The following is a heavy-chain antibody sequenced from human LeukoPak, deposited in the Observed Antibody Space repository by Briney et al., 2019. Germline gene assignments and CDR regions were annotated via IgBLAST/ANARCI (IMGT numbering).Heavy chain of an antibody. CDR1: GGSISSYY. CDR3: ASTYYYDSSDDAFDI. J-gene: IGHJ3*02. D-gene: IGHD3-22*01. CDR2: IYSSGST. V-gene: IGHV4-4*07. Sequence: SETLSLTCTVSGGSISSYYWSWIRQPAGKGLEWIGRIYSSGSTNYNPSLKSRVTMSVDTSKNQFSLKLSSVTAADTAVYYCASTYYYDSSDDAFDIWGQGTMVTVSS.